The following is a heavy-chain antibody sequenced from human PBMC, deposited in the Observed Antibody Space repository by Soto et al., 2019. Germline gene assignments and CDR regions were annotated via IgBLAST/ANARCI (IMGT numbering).Heavy chain of an antibody. CDR3: AREGFYDILTGYYMSWWFDP. Sequence: ASVKVSCKASGYTFTSYGISWVRQAPGQGLERMGWISAYNGNTNYAQKLQGRVTMTTDTSTSTAYMELRSLRSDDTAVYYCAREGFYDILTGYYMSWWFDPWGQGTLVTVSS. CDR1: GYTFTSYG. CDR2: ISAYNGNT. J-gene: IGHJ5*02. D-gene: IGHD3-9*01. V-gene: IGHV1-18*01.